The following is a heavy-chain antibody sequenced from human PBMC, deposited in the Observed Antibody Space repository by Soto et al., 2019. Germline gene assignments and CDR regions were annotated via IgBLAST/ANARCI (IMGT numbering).Heavy chain of an antibody. V-gene: IGHV4-59*01. J-gene: IGHJ4*02. CDR2: IYYSGST. CDR1: GGSISSYY. D-gene: IGHD6-13*01. Sequence: SETLSLTCTVSGGSISSYYWSWIRQPPGKGLEWIGYIYYSGSTNYNPSLKSRVTISVDTSKNQFSLKLSSVTAADTAVYYCARGLSPIAAAGRPARYYFDYWRQGTLVTVSS. CDR3: ARGLSPIAAAGRPARYYFDY.